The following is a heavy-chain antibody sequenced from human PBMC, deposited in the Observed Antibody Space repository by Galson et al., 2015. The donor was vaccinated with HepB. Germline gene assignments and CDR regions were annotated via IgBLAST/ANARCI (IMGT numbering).Heavy chain of an antibody. V-gene: IGHV3-23*01. CDR2: ISGSGGST. J-gene: IGHJ4*02. Sequence: SLRLSCAASGFTFSSYAMSWVRQAPGKGLEWVSAISGSGGSTYYADSVKGRFTISRDNSKNTLYLQMNSLRAEDTAVYYCGTGYSSGSYYFDYWGQGTLVTVSS. D-gene: IGHD6-19*01. CDR1: GFTFSSYA. CDR3: GTGYSSGSYYFDY.